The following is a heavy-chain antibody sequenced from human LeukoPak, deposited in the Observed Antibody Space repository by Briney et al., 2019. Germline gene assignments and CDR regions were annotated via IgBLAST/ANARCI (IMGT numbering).Heavy chain of an antibody. CDR2: IYTSGSA. V-gene: IGHV4-4*07. D-gene: IGHD3-10*01. Sequence: PSETLSLTCTVSGGSISSYYWSWIRQPAGKGLEWIGRIYTSGSANYNPSLKSRVTMSVDTSKNQFPLKLSSVTAADTAVYYCARGRYYYGSGSHSDYWGQGTLVTVSS. CDR3: ARGRYYYGSGSHSDY. CDR1: GGSISSYY. J-gene: IGHJ4*02.